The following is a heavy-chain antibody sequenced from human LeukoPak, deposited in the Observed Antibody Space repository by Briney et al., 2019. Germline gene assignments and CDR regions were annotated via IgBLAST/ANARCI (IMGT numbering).Heavy chain of an antibody. CDR2: INHSGST. Sequence: ASETLSLTCAVYGGSFSGYYWSWIRQPPGKGLEWIGEINHSGSTNYNPSLKSRVTISVDTSKNQFSLKLSSVTAADTAVYYCARDCGGDCYPDAFDIWGQGTMVTVSS. V-gene: IGHV4-34*01. CDR3: ARDCGGDCYPDAFDI. D-gene: IGHD2-21*02. J-gene: IGHJ3*02. CDR1: GGSFSGYY.